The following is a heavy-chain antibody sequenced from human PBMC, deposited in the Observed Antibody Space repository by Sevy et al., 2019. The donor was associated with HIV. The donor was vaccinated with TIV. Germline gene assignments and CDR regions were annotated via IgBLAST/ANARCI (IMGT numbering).Heavy chain of an antibody. CDR3: ARRGIAGSTDYFDY. J-gene: IGHJ4*02. Sequence: SETLSLTCFVSGGSISSNSYYWGWIRQPPGRELEWIGTIHYGGSTYYNPSLESRVTLSVDTSKNHFSLKLSSLTAADEALYYCARRGIAGSTDYFDYWGQRTLVTDSS. CDR2: IHYGGST. CDR1: GGSISSNSYY. V-gene: IGHV4-39*02. D-gene: IGHD1-20*01.